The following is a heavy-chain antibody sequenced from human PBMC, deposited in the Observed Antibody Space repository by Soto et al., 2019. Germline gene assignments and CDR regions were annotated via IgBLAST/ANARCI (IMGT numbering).Heavy chain of an antibody. Sequence: QVQLQESGPGLVKPSEALSLTCTVSGGSVNSDSYYWTWIRQPPGKRLEWIGSLYYSGSTNYNPSLTSRVTISVDTSKNQFSLKLSSVTAADTAVYFCATESREFSSSGGLDVWGQGTTVTVSS. J-gene: IGHJ6*02. V-gene: IGHV4-61*01. D-gene: IGHD3-10*01. CDR2: LYYSGST. CDR3: ATESREFSSSGGLDV. CDR1: GGSVNSDSYY.